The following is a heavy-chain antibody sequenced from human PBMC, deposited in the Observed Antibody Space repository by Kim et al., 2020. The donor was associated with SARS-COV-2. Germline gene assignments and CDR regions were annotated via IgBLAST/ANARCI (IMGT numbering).Heavy chain of an antibody. CDR1: GDSVPSNSVA. D-gene: IGHD6-25*01. CDR3: ARMTSRAADY. CDR2: TYYRSKWYN. J-gene: IGHJ4*02. V-gene: IGHV6-1*01. Sequence: SQTLSLTCAISGDSVPSNSVAWNWIRQSPSRGLEWLGRTYYRSKWYNDYTVSVKSRISVNPDTSKNQFSLQLSSVTPEDMAVYYCARMTSRAADYWGQGTLVTVSS.